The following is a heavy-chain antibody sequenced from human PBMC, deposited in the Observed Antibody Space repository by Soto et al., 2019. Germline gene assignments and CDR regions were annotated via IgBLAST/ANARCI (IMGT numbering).Heavy chain of an antibody. V-gene: IGHV3-23*01. CDR2: ISGSGGST. CDR3: ARDRRVGAATPRGFDI. CDR1: GFTFSSYA. Sequence: GGSLRLSGPACGFTFSSYALSWVGQAPGEGLEWVSAISGSGGSTYYADSVKGRFTISRDNAKNSLYLQMNSLRAEDTAVYYCARDRRVGAATPRGFDIWGQGTMVTVSS. J-gene: IGHJ3*02. D-gene: IGHD5-18*01.